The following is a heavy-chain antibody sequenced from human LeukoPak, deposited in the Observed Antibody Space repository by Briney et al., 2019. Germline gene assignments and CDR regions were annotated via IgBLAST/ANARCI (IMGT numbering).Heavy chain of an antibody. D-gene: IGHD3-3*01. CDR2: IYPGDSDT. CDR3: ARGKYYDFWSGYYIDWFDP. Sequence: GESLKISCKGSGYSFTSYWIGWVRQMPGKGLEWMGIIYPGDSDTRYSPSFQGQVTISADKSISTAYLQWSSLKASDTGMYYCARGKYYDFWSGYYIDWFDPWGQGTLVTVSS. CDR1: GYSFTSYW. V-gene: IGHV5-51*01. J-gene: IGHJ5*02.